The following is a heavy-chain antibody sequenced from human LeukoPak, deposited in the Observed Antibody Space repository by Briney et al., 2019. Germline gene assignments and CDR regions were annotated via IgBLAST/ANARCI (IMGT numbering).Heavy chain of an antibody. CDR3: TRLESPSRDY. Sequence: GGSLRLSCAASGFTFSGSAMHWVRQASGKGLEWVGRIRSKANSYATAYAASVKGRFTISRDDSKNTAYLQMNSLKTEDTAVYYCTRLESPSRDYWGQGTLVTVSS. CDR1: GFTFSGSA. D-gene: IGHD1-1*01. V-gene: IGHV3-73*01. CDR2: IRSKANSYAT. J-gene: IGHJ4*02.